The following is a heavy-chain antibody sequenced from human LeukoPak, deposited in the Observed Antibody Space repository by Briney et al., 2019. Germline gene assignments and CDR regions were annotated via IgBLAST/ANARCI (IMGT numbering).Heavy chain of an antibody. J-gene: IGHJ4*02. V-gene: IGHV3-66*01. CDR3: TRGQSYCGADCYSD. Sequence: GGSLRLSCAASGFTFGSYWMSWVRQPPGKGLEWVSVMYTGGGRYYGDSVKGRFTISRDNSKNTVFLQMNSLRVEDTALYYCTRGQSYCGADCYSDWGQGTLVTVSS. CDR1: GFTFGSYW. CDR2: MYTGGGR. D-gene: IGHD2-21*02.